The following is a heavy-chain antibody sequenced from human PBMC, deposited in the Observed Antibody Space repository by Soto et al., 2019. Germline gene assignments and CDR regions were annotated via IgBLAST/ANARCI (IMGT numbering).Heavy chain of an antibody. CDR2: VSYSGST. CDR3: AREPLAHSYFDL. J-gene: IGHJ4*02. V-gene: IGHV4-59*12. CDR1: GGAIGGYY. Sequence: PSETLSLTCSLSGGAIGGYYWSWIRQPPGKALEWIGYVSYSGSTDYHPSLKSRVSISIDTSKNQFSLKMISVTAADTAVYFCAREPLAHSYFDLWGQGTLVTVSS.